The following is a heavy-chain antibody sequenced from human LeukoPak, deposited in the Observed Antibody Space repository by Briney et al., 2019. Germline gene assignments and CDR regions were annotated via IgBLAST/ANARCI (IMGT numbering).Heavy chain of an antibody. D-gene: IGHD3-22*01. Sequence: KPGGSLRLSCAASGFTFSDYYMSWIRQAPGKGLEWVSYISSSGSTIYYADSVKGRFTISWDNAKNSLYLQMNSLRAEDTAVYYCARDQTYYYDSSGQRDAFDIWGQGTMVTVSS. J-gene: IGHJ3*02. CDR2: ISSSGSTI. CDR1: GFTFSDYY. CDR3: ARDQTYYYDSSGQRDAFDI. V-gene: IGHV3-11*01.